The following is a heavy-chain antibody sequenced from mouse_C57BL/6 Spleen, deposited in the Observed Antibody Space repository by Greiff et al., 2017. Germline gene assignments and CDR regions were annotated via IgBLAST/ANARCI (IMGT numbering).Heavy chain of an antibody. CDR2: FYPGSGRI. D-gene: IGHD1-1*01. CDR3: ARHKFITTVVQDAMDY. CDR1: GYTFTEYT. V-gene: IGHV1-62-2*01. Sequence: VQLQQSGAELVKPGASVKLSCKASGYTFTEYTIHWVKQRSGQGLEWFGWFYPGSGRIKYNEKFKDKATLTADKSSSTVYMELSRLTSEDAAVYFCARHKFITTVVQDAMDYWGQGTSVTVSS. J-gene: IGHJ4*01.